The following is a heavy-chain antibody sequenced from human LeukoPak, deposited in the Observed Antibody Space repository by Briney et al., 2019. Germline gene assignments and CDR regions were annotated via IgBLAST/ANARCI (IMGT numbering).Heavy chain of an antibody. V-gene: IGHV4-59*08. J-gene: IGHJ4*02. CDR3: ARLGYYDSGGGDY. CDR1: GGSISSYY. CDR2: IYYSGST. D-gene: IGHD3-22*01. Sequence: PSETLSLTCTVSGGSISSYYWSWIRQPPGKGLEWIGYIYYSGSTNYNPSLKSRVTISVDTSKNQFSLKLSSVTAADTAVYYCARLGYYDSGGGDYGGREPLVPVP.